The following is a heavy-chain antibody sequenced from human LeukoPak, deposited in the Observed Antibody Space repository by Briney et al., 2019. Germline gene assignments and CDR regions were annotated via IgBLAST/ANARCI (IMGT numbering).Heavy chain of an antibody. CDR2: ISSSGTTI. Sequence: GGSLRLSCAASGFTFSDNYMSWIRQAPGKGLEWVSYISSSGTTIYYADSVKGRFTISRDNAKNTLYLQMNSLRAEDTAVYYCAKDRVWQLLYDWFDPWGQGTLVTVSS. V-gene: IGHV3-11*01. D-gene: IGHD2-2*02. CDR3: AKDRVWQLLYDWFDP. J-gene: IGHJ5*02. CDR1: GFTFSDNY.